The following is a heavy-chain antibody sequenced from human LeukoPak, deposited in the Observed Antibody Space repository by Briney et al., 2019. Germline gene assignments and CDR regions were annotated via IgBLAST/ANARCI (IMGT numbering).Heavy chain of an antibody. CDR2: INPSGGST. J-gene: IGHJ4*02. CDR3: ARDGARSDFDY. V-gene: IGHV1-46*01. D-gene: IGHD3-3*01. Sequence: ASVKVSCKVSGYTFSSYYIYWVRQAPGQGLEWVGGINPSGGSTTYAQKFQGRVTMTRDTSTSTVYMELSSLRSEDTAVYYCARDGARSDFDYWGQGTLVTVSS. CDR1: GYTFSSYY.